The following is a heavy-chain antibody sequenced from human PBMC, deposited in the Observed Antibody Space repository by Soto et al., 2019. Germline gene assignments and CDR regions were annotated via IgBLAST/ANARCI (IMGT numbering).Heavy chain of an antibody. J-gene: IGHJ5*02. V-gene: IGHV3-66*01. CDR2: IYSAGIT. CDR1: GFIVRSSY. D-gene: IGHD7-27*01. CDR3: ARSPTRTNCADCFDP. Sequence: EVQVVESGGGLVQPGGSLRLSCAASGFIVRSSYMSWVRQAPGKGLEWVAVIYSAGITYYADSVKGRFTIYRDSSKNTLYLQMDSLRAEDTAVYYCARSPTRTNCADCFDPWGQGTLVTVSS.